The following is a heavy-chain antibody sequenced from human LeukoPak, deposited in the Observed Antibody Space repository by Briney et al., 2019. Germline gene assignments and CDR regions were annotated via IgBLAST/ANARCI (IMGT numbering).Heavy chain of an antibody. CDR1: GFSFNTYA. J-gene: IGHJ6*03. V-gene: IGHV3-23*01. CDR2: IGAGGGTT. Sequence: GGSLRLSCAASGFSFNTYAMTWVRQAPGGGLEWVSTIGAGGGTTYYTDSVKGRFTISRDNSKYTLYLQMNNLRVEDTAVYFCAKDGGAARSEWYYYMDAWGKGTTVTVSS. CDR3: AKDGGAARSEWYYYMDA. D-gene: IGHD6-6*01.